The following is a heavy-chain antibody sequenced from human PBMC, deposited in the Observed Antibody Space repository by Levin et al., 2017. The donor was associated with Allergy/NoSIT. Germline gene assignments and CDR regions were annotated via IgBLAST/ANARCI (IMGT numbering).Heavy chain of an antibody. Sequence: PGESLKISCKASGYTFTGYDINWVRQAPGQGLEWMGWMHPNSGNRGFAQKFQGRVTMARNTSINTAYMELSSLRFEDTAVYYCARDGLDGLDVWGQGTTVTVS. CDR2: MHPNSGNR. V-gene: IGHV1-8*01. CDR1: GYTFTGYD. CDR3: ARDGLDGLDV. D-gene: IGHD6-6*01. J-gene: IGHJ6*02.